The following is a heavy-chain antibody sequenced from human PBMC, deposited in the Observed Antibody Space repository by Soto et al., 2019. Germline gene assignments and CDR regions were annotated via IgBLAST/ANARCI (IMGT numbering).Heavy chain of an antibody. CDR2: VSWNSGSI. V-gene: IGHV3-9*01. J-gene: IGHJ4*02. CDR3: AKDPYSETQAAPVDY. D-gene: IGHD2-15*01. CDR1: GFTFDDYA. Sequence: GGSLRLSCAASGFTFDDYAMHWVRQAPGKGLEWVSGVSWNSGSIGYADSVKGRFTISRDNAKNSLYLQMNSLRAEDTALYYCAKDPYSETQAAPVDYWGQGTLVTVSS.